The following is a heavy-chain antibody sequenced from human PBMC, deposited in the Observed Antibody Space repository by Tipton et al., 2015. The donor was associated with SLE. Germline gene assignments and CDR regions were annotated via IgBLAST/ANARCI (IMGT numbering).Heavy chain of an antibody. V-gene: IGHV4-59*01. D-gene: IGHD5-24*01. Sequence: TLSLTCTVSGGSISSYYWSWIRQPPGKGLEWIGYIYYSGSTNYNPSLKRRVTISVDTSKNQFSLKLSSVTAADTAVYYCASKDGYNSPVAFDIWGQGTMVTVSS. CDR2: IYYSGST. J-gene: IGHJ3*02. CDR1: GGSISSYY. CDR3: ASKDGYNSPVAFDI.